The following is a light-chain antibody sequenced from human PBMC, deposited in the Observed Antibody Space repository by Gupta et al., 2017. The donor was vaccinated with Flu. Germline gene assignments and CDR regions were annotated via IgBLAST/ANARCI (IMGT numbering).Light chain of an antibody. V-gene: IGLV1-40*01. CDR3: QSYDNSISEV. CDR2: GNI. J-gene: IGLJ3*02. CDR1: SSNIGAGYD. Sequence: SVLTQPPSVSGPPGQRVTISCTGSSSNIGAGYDVHWYQQLPGTTPKLLIYGNINRPSGVPDRFSASKSGTSASLAXTXLEAEEXADYYCQSYDNSISEVFGGGTKLTVL.